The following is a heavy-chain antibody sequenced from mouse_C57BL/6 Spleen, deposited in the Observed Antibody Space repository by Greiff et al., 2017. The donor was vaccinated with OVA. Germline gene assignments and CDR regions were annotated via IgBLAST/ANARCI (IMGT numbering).Heavy chain of an antibody. V-gene: IGHV5-4*03. Sequence: EVKVVESGGGLVKPGGSLKLSCAASGFTFSSYAMSWVRQTPEKRLEWVATISDGGSYTYYPDNVKGRFTISRDNAKNNLYLQMSHLKSEDTAMYYCARVKGKYYAMDYWGQGTSVTVSS. CDR2: ISDGGSYT. CDR1: GFTFSSYA. D-gene: IGHD1-3*01. CDR3: ARVKGKYYAMDY. J-gene: IGHJ4*01.